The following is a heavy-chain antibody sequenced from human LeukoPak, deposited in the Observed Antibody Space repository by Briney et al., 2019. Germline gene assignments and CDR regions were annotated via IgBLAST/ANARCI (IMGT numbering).Heavy chain of an antibody. CDR1: GYTFTGYY. CDR2: INPNSGGT. CDR3: AFFEYSSSSSHY. J-gene: IGHJ4*02. Sequence: ASVKVSCKASGYTFTGYYMHWVRQAPGQGLDWMGWINPNSGGTNYAQKFQGRVTMTRDTSISTAYMELSRLRSDDTAVYYCAFFEYSSSSSHYWGQGTLVTVSS. V-gene: IGHV1-2*02. D-gene: IGHD6-6*01.